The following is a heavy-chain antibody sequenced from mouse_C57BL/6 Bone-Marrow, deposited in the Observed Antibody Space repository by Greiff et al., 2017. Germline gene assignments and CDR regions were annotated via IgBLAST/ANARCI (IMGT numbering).Heavy chain of an antibody. D-gene: IGHD1-1*01. CDR1: GYTFTSYW. CDR3: ARHHYSGNIFGFAY. Sequence: QVQLQQPGAELVKPGASVKLSCKASGYTFTSYWMHWVKQRPGQGLEWIGMIHPNSGSTNYNEKFKSKATLTVDKSSSTAYMQLCSLTSGDTAVYYCARHHYSGNIFGFAYGGQGTLVTVSA. J-gene: IGHJ3*01. V-gene: IGHV1-64*01. CDR2: IHPNSGST.